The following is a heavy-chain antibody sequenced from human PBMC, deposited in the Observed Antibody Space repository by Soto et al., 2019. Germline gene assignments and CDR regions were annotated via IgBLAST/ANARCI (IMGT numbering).Heavy chain of an antibody. CDR2: IIRIFGTA. V-gene: IGHV1-69*06. CDR3: ARGFYYDRSGFNWFYP. J-gene: IGHJ5*02. D-gene: IGHD3-22*01. Sequence: QVQLVQSGAEVKKPGSSVKVSCKASGGTFSSYAISWVLQAPEQGIEWMGGIIRIFGTAYYAQKFQGRVTFTADKSTSTAHMELTSLRSEDTAVYYCARGFYYDRSGFNWFYPWGQGTVVTVSS. CDR1: GGTFSSYA.